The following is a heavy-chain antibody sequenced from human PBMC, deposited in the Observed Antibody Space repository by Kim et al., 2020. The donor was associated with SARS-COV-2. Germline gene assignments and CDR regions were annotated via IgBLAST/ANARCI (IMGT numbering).Heavy chain of an antibody. CDR2: ISWNSGSK. CDR1: GFNFGDYA. Sequence: GGSLRLSCAASGFNFGDYAMHWVLQAPGKGLESVSGISWNSGSKNSVDSVTGRFTISRDNVKKYLLLQMASLRLEDTALYFCVKASGDWYFDLWGRATLVTVSS. J-gene: IGHJ2*01. CDR3: VKASGDWYFDL. V-gene: IGHV3-9*01. D-gene: IGHD3-10*01.